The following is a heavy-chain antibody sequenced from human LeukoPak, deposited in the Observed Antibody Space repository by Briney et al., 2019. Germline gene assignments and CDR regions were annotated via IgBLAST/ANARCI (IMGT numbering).Heavy chain of an antibody. V-gene: IGHV4-61*01. D-gene: IGHD2-2*01. J-gene: IGHJ4*02. CDR2: IYYSGST. CDR3: ARYCSSTSCPDIDH. Sequence: PSETLSLTCTVSGGSVSSGSYYWGWIRQPPGRGLEWIVYIYYSGSTNYNPSLKSRVTISVDTSKNQFSLKLSSVTAADTAVYYCARYCSSTSCPDIDHWGQGTLVTVSS. CDR1: GGSVSSGSYY.